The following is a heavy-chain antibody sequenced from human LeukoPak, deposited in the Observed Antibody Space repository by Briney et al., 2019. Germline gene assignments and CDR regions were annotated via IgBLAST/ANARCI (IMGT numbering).Heavy chain of an antibody. D-gene: IGHD3-22*01. Sequence: PGGSLRLSCAVSGFTFSSYSMNWVRQAPGKGLEWVSYISSSSTIYYADSVKGRFTISRDNAKNSLYLQMNSLRAEDTAVYYCARDRHYYDSSGYYYPTASPFDYWGQGTLVTVSS. V-gene: IGHV3-48*01. CDR1: GFTFSSYS. J-gene: IGHJ4*02. CDR3: ARDRHYYDSSGYYYPTASPFDY. CDR2: ISSSSTI.